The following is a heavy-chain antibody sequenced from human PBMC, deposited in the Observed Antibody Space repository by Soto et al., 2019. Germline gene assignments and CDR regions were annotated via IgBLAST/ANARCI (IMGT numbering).Heavy chain of an antibody. CDR2: IIPILGIA. J-gene: IGHJ4*02. Sequence: QVQLVQSGAEVKKPGSSVKVSCKASGGTFSSYTISWVRQAPGQGLEWMGRIIPILGIANYAQKFQGRVTITADKSTSTAYMELSSLRSEDTAVYYCARDSSSWYEPENSFDYWGQGTLVTVSS. CDR3: ARDSSSWYEPENSFDY. V-gene: IGHV1-69*08. D-gene: IGHD6-13*01. CDR1: GGTFSSYT.